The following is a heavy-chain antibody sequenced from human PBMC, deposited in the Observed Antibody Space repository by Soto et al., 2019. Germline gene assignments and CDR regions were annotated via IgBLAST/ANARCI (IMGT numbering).Heavy chain of an antibody. V-gene: IGHV3-23*01. CDR2: ISGSGGSA. J-gene: IGHJ3*02. CDR3: AKDGPYYDSSGYFDALDI. Sequence: LRLSCEASGFNFGSYAMNWVRQAPGKGLEWVSVISGSGGSAHHADSVKGRFTISRDNSKNILYLQMNSLRADDTALYYCAKDGPYYDSSGYFDALDIWGQGTMVTVS. CDR1: GFNFGSYA. D-gene: IGHD3-22*01.